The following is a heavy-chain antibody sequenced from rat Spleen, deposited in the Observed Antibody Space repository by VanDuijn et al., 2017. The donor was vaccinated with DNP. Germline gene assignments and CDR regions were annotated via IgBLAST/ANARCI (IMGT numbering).Heavy chain of an antibody. CDR1: GFSLNIFH. V-gene: IGHV2-32*01. CDR3: ARDRRGYFDY. J-gene: IGHJ2*01. CDR2: MWSDGDT. D-gene: IGHD1-11*01. Sequence: QVQLRESGPGLVQPSQTLSLTCTASGFSLNIFHVHWIRQPPGKGLEWMGVMWSDGDTSSNSALKSRLSISRDTSKSQVFLKVNSLQTEDTATYYCARDRRGYFDYWGQGAMVTVSS.